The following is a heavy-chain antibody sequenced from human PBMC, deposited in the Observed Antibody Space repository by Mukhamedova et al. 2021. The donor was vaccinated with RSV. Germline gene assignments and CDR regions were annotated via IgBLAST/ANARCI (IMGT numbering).Heavy chain of an antibody. D-gene: IGHD6-19*01. Sequence: EYMGEINHSGSTNYNPSLKSRVTISVDTSKNQFSLKLSSVTAADTAVYYCARASIAVAGSRRRWFDPWGQGILVTVSS. V-gene: IGHV4-34*01. J-gene: IGHJ5*02. CDR2: INHSGST. CDR3: ARASIAVAGSRRRWFDP.